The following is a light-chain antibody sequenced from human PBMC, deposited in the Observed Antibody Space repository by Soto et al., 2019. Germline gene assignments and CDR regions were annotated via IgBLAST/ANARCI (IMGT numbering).Light chain of an antibody. V-gene: IGKV1-39*01. Sequence: DIQMTQSPSSLSASVGDRVTITCRASQSISSSLNWYQQKPGKAPKLLIYAASSFRSGVPSRFSGSGSGKDFGLTISSLQPEDFATYYCQQSYSTPRTFGGGTKVEIK. CDR3: QQSYSTPRT. J-gene: IGKJ4*01. CDR2: AAS. CDR1: QSISSS.